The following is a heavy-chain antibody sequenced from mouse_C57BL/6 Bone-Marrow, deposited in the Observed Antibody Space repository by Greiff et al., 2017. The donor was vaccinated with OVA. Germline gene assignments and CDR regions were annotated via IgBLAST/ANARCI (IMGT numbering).Heavy chain of an antibody. CDR2: IDPEDGET. V-gene: IGHV14-2*01. CDR3: ARGGYGSSSYWYFDV. Sequence: DVKLQESGAELVKPGASVKLSCTASGFNIKDYYMHWVKQRTEQGLEWIGRIDPEDGETKYAPKFQGKATITADTSSNTAYLQLSSLTSEDTAVYYCARGGYGSSSYWYFDVWGTGTTVTVSS. CDR1: GFNIKDYY. J-gene: IGHJ1*03. D-gene: IGHD1-1*01.